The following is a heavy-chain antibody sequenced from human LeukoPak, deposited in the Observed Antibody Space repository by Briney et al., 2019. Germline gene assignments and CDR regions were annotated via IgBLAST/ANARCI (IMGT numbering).Heavy chain of an antibody. CDR2: INSDGSST. CDR3: ARVTVSGWYTALDY. CDR1: GFTFNNYW. V-gene: IGHV3-74*01. D-gene: IGHD6-19*01. Sequence: GGSLRLSCEASGFTFNNYWMHWVRQVPEEGLVWVSHINSDGSSTSYADSVKGRFTVSRDNAKNTLYLLMSNLRAEDTAVYYCARVTVSGWYTALDYWGQGTLVTVSS. J-gene: IGHJ4*02.